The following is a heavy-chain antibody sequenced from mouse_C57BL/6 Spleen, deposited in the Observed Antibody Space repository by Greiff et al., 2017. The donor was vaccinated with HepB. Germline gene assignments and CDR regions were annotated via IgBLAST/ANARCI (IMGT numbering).Heavy chain of an antibody. CDR3: AGDYGGV. CDR2: IYPGDGDT. D-gene: IGHD2-4*01. CDR1: GYAFSSSW. V-gene: IGHV1-82*01. J-gene: IGHJ1*03. Sequence: VQVVESGPELVKPGASVKISCKASGYAFSSSWMNWVKQRPGKGLEWIGRIYPGDGDTNYNGKFKGKATLTADKSSSTAYMQLSSLTSEDSAVYFCAGDYGGVWGTGTTVTVSS.